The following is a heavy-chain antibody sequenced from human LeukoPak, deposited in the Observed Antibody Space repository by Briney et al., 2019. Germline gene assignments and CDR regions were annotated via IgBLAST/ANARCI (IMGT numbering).Heavy chain of an antibody. CDR2: ISIDGSDK. CDR1: GFTFSTYA. J-gene: IGHJ4*02. Sequence: GGSLRLSCEASGFTFSTYAMHWVRQAPGKGLEWVAVISIDGSDKHHADSVKGRFTISRDNSKNTLYLQMNSLRAEDTAVYFCARDVKSSAEYYFDYWGQGTLATVSS. V-gene: IGHV3-30*04. D-gene: IGHD6-13*01. CDR3: ARDVKSSAEYYFDY.